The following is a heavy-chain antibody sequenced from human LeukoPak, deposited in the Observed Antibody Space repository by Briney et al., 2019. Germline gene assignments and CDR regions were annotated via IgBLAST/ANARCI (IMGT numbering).Heavy chain of an antibody. CDR1: GFNFRNVW. CDR3: ATDRLFFEY. D-gene: IGHD2-15*01. V-gene: IGHV3-15*01. Sequence: GGSLRLSCGTSGFNFRNVWRSWMRQAPGKGPEWIGRIKSETDGGTIDFAEPVKGRFTISRDDSQGIVFLEMTSLQTEDTAIYYCATDRLFFEYWGQGTLVTVSS. J-gene: IGHJ4*02. CDR2: IKSETDGGTI.